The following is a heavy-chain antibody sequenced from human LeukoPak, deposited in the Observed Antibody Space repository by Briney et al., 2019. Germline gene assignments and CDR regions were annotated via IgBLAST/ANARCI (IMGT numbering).Heavy chain of an antibody. D-gene: IGHD2-2*01. CDR3: ARGRPYQLLFGRYSIQWFDP. CDR1: GGTFSSYA. Sequence: SVKVSCKASGGTFSSYAISWVRQAPGQGLEWMGGIIPIFGTANYAQKFQGRVTITADESTSTAYMELSSLRSEDTAVYYCARGRPYQLLFGRYSIQWFDPWGQGTLVTDSS. V-gene: IGHV1-69*01. CDR2: IIPIFGTA. J-gene: IGHJ5*02.